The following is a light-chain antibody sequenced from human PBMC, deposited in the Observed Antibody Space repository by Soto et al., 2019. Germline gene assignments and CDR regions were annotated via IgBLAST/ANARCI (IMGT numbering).Light chain of an antibody. CDR1: SSNIGSNP. CDR3: VSWDDSLSGVL. CDR2: NNN. V-gene: IGLV1-44*01. Sequence: QSVLTQPPSASGTPGQRVSISCSGTSSNIGSNPVDWYQQLPGRAPNLVIHNNNQRPSGVPDRFSGSKSGTSASLAISGLQAEDEADYYCVSWDDSLSGVLFGGGTKLTVL. J-gene: IGLJ3*02.